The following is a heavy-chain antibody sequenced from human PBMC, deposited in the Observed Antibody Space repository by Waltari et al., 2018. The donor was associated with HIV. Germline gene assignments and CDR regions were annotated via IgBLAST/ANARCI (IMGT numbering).Heavy chain of an antibody. Sequence: QVQLVQSGAEVQKPGASVKVSCKASGYTLTNSHFNWVRQATGQGLEWMGWMNPNSGNTGYAQKFQGRVTMTRNTSISTAYMELSSLRSEDTAVYYCARGYSYDRSGEAFDIWGQGTMVTVSS. CDR2: MNPNSGNT. CDR3: ARGYSYDRSGEAFDI. J-gene: IGHJ3*02. CDR1: GYTLTNSH. D-gene: IGHD3-22*01. V-gene: IGHV1-8*01.